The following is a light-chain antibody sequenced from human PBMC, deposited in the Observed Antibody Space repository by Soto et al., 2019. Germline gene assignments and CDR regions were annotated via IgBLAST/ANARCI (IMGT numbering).Light chain of an antibody. J-gene: IGLJ1*01. CDR1: SSDVGGYNY. CDR2: DVS. Sequence: QSALTQPRSVSGSPGQSVTISCTGTSSDVGGYNYVSWYEQHPGKAPKLMIYDVSKRPSGVPDRFSGSKSGNTASLTISVLQAEDEADYYCCSYAGSDRGVFGTGTKLTV. V-gene: IGLV2-11*01. CDR3: CSYAGSDRGV.